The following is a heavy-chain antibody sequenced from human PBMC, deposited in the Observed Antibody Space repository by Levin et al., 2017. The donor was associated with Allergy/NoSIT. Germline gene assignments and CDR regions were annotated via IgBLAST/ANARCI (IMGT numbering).Heavy chain of an antibody. J-gene: IGHJ4*02. CDR1: GFTFSSYG. D-gene: IGHD5-18*01. Sequence: GGSLRLSCAASGFTFSSYGMHWVRQAPGKGLEWVAVISYDGSNKYYADSVKGRFTISRDNSKNTLYLQMNSLRAEDTAVYYCAKRVGRGYSYGNDYWGQGTLVTVSS. V-gene: IGHV3-30*18. CDR3: AKRVGRGYSYGNDY. CDR2: ISYDGSNK.